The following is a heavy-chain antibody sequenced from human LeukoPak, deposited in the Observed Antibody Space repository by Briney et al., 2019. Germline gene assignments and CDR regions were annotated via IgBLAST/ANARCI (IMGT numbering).Heavy chain of an antibody. CDR1: GTSINSYY. J-gene: IGHJ4*02. D-gene: IGHD6-13*01. CDR3: ARAVYSSSALDY. Sequence: SETLSLTCSFSGTSINSYYWSWIRQPPGKGLEWIGYNYYSGITNYNPSLKSRVTISVDTSKNQFSLKLSSVTAADTAVYYCARAVYSSSALDYWGQGTLVTVSS. V-gene: IGHV4-59*01. CDR2: NYYSGIT.